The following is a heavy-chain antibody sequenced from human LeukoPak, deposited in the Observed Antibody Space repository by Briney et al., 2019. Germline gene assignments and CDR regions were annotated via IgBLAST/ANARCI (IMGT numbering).Heavy chain of an antibody. V-gene: IGHV4-61*01. CDR1: GGSVRSDSYY. D-gene: IGHD3-9*01. J-gene: IGHJ4*02. Sequence: SETLSLTCTVSGGSVRSDSYYWSWIRQPPGKGLEWIGYIYYSGSTNYNPSLKSRVTISVDTSKNQFSLKLSSVTAADTAVYYCARARYYDILTGYYQRNLYFDYWGQGTLVTVSS. CDR3: ARARYYDILTGYYQRNLYFDY. CDR2: IYYSGST.